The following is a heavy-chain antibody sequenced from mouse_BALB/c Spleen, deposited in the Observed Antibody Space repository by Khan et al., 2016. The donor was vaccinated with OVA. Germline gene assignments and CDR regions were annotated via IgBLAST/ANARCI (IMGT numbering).Heavy chain of an antibody. CDR1: GYTFTNYW. CDR2: IYPSDSYT. V-gene: IGHV1-69*02. CDR3: TREGVDGSPFAY. Sequence: QVQLQQSGIELVRPGASVKLSCKASGYTFTNYWINWVKQRPGQGLEWIGNIYPSDSYTNYNQKFKDKATLTVDKSSSTAYMQLSSPTSEDSAVYYCTREGVDGSPFAYWGQGTLVTVSA. J-gene: IGHJ3*01. D-gene: IGHD2-3*01.